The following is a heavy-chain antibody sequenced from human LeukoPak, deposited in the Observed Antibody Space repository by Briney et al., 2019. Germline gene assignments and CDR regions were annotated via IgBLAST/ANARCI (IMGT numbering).Heavy chain of an antibody. J-gene: IGHJ3*02. CDR1: DDSISTYY. CDR2: VYSTGHT. V-gene: IGHV4-59*08. CDR3: ARGPDDAFDI. Sequence: PSETLSLTCSVSDDSISTYYWSWIRQPQGKGPEWMGFVYSTGHTNYNPSLKSRVTISVDTSKNQFSLKVSSVTAADTAVYYCARGPDDAFDIWGQGTMVTVSS.